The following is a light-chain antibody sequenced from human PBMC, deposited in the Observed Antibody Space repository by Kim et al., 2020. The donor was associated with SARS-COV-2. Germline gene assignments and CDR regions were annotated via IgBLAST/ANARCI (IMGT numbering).Light chain of an antibody. CDR3: QSYDSSNPWV. V-gene: IGLV6-57*02. J-gene: IGLJ3*02. Sequence: NFMLTQPHSVSQSTGKTVTISCTCSSGSIASNYVQWYQQRPGSAPTTVIYEDNQRPSGVPDRFSGSIDSSSNSASLTISGLKTEDEADYYCQSYDSSNPWVFGGGTQLTVL. CDR2: EDN. CDR1: SGSIASNY.